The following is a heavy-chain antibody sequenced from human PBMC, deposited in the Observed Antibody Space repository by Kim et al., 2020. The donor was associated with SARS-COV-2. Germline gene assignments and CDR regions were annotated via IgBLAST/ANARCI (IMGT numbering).Heavy chain of an antibody. Sequence: SETLSLTCTVSGGSISSGGYYWSWIRQHPGKGLEWIGYIYYSGSTYYNPSLKSRVTISVDTSKNQFSLKLSSVTAADTAVYYCARDRSGYDHDAFDIWGQGTMVTVSS. CDR3: ARDRSGYDHDAFDI. CDR2: IYYSGST. J-gene: IGHJ3*02. V-gene: IGHV4-31*03. CDR1: GGSISSGGYY. D-gene: IGHD5-12*01.